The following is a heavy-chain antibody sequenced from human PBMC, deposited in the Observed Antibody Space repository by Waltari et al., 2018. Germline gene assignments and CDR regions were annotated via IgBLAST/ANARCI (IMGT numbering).Heavy chain of an antibody. J-gene: IGHJ6*02. CDR3: ARAPYYYDSSGPPHYYYYGMDV. D-gene: IGHD3-22*01. V-gene: IGHV1-69*01. CDR2: IIPIFGTA. CDR1: GGTFSSYA. Sequence: QVQLVQSGAEVKKPGSSVKVSCKASGGTFSSYAISWVRQAPGQGLEWMGGIIPIFGTANYAQKFQGRGTITADESTSTAYMELSSLRSEDTAVDYCARAPYYYDSSGPPHYYYYGMDVWGQGTTVTVSS.